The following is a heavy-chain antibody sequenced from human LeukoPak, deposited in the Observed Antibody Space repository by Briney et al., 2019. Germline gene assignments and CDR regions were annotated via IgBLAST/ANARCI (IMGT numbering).Heavy chain of an antibody. CDR2: ITQDGSDK. V-gene: IGHV3-7*05. CDR1: GFTFSSYW. D-gene: IGHD6-13*01. J-gene: IGHJ4*02. Sequence: GGSLRLSCAASGFTFSSYWMSWVRQAPGKGLEWVAKITQDGSDKYYVGSVKGRFTVSRDNAQNSLYLQMNSLRAEDTAIYYCARKWSSSWSSFDYWGQGTLVTVSS. CDR3: ARKWSSSWSSFDY.